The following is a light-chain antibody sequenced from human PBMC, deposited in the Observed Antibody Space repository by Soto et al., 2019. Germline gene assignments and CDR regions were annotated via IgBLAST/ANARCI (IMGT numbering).Light chain of an antibody. J-gene: IGKJ2*01. CDR2: DAS. V-gene: IGKV3-11*01. CDR1: QSVSSY. CDR3: QQRSNWPRYT. Sequence: EIVLTQSPATLSLSPGERATLSCRASQSVSSYLAWYQQKPGQAPRLLIYDASHRATGIPARFSGSGSGTDFTLTISSLETEDFAVYYCQQRSNWPRYTFGQGTKLEIK.